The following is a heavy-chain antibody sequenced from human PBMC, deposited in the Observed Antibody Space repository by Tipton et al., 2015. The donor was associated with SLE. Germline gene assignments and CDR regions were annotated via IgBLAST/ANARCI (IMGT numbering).Heavy chain of an antibody. D-gene: IGHD1-1*01. CDR1: GGSISSSNYY. CDR2: LSYSGNT. J-gene: IGHJ4*02. Sequence: TLSLTCTVSGGSISSSNYYWGWIRQPPGKGLEWIGSLSYSGNTYYKSSLKSRVSMSLDMSKNQLSLRLNSVTAADTAVYYCVRRTRPGATDCWGQGTLVTVSS. CDR3: VRRTRPGATDC. V-gene: IGHV4-39*07.